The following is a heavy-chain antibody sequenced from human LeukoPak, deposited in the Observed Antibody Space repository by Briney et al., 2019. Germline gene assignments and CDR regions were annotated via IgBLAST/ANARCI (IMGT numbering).Heavy chain of an antibody. Sequence: RGSLRLSCAASGFTFDDYAMHWVRQAPGKGLEWVSLTSRDGGSTYYADSVKGRFTISRDNSKNSLYLQMNSLRTEDTALYYCAKERHGENWFDPWGQGTLVTVSS. D-gene: IGHD4-17*01. J-gene: IGHJ5*02. V-gene: IGHV3-43*02. CDR1: GFTFDDYA. CDR3: AKERHGENWFDP. CDR2: TSRDGGST.